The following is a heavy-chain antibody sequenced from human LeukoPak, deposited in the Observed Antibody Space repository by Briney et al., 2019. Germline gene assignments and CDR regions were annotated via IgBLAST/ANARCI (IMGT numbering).Heavy chain of an antibody. Sequence: GGSLRLSCAASGFTFSTYGTHWVRQAPGKGLEWVAVIAYDGKTTYYADSVKGRFTISRDNSKNTLYLQMNSLRAEDTAVYYCASSGYSSGWYYYWGQGTLVTVSS. CDR1: GFTFSTYG. CDR3: ASSGYSSGWYYY. CDR2: IAYDGKTT. D-gene: IGHD6-19*01. V-gene: IGHV3-30*03. J-gene: IGHJ4*02.